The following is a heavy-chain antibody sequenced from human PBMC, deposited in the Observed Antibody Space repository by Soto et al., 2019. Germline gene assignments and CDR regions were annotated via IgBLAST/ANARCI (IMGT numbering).Heavy chain of an antibody. D-gene: IGHD5-12*01. CDR2: IYYSGRP. CDR1: GVSIGSSSYY. Sequence: QLQLQESGPGLVKPSETLSLTCTVSGVSIGSSSYYWGWIRQPPGKGLEWIGSIYYSGRPYYNPSRKSRFIVSVDTSKNQFSLKLSSVTAADTAVYYCARHQWLRFAWFDPWGQGTLVTVSS. V-gene: IGHV4-39*01. CDR3: ARHQWLRFAWFDP. J-gene: IGHJ5*02.